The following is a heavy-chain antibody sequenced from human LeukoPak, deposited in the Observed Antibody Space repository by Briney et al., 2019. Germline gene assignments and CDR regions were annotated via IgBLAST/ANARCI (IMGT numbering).Heavy chain of an antibody. CDR1: GGSISSSSYY. Sequence: PSETLSLTCTVSGGSISSSSYYWGWLRQPPGKGLEWIGSIYYSGSTYYNPSLKSRVTISVDTSKNQFSLKLSSVTAADTAVYYCAKEIGAVRGFDYWGQGTLVTVSS. V-gene: IGHV4-39*02. J-gene: IGHJ4*02. CDR3: AKEIGAVRGFDY. CDR2: IYYSGST. D-gene: IGHD6-19*01.